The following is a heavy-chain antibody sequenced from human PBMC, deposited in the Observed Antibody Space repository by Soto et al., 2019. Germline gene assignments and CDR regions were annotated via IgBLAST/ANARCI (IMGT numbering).Heavy chain of an antibody. CDR2: ISSNGGST. J-gene: IGHJ4*02. Sequence: GGSLRLSCSASGFTFSSYAMHWVRQAPGKGLEYVSAISSNGGSTYYADSVKGRFTISRDNSKNTLYLQMSSLRAEDTAVYYCVKTSAPLRFLEWPTRGHYFDYWGQGTLVTVCS. CDR1: GFTFSSYA. D-gene: IGHD3-3*01. V-gene: IGHV3-64D*06. CDR3: VKTSAPLRFLEWPTRGHYFDY.